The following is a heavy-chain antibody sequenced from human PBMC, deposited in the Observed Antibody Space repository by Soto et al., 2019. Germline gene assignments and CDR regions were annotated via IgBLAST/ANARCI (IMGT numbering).Heavy chain of an antibody. D-gene: IGHD2-2*01. J-gene: IGHJ5*02. CDR3: ARDRYCSSTSCYPDHNWFDP. V-gene: IGHV1-8*01. CDR2: MNPNSGNT. Sequence: GASVKVSCKASGYTFTSYDINWVRQATGQGLEWMGWMNPNSGNTGYAQKFQGRVTMTRNTSISTAYMELSSLRSEDTAVYYFARDRYCSSTSCYPDHNWFDPWGRGTLVTVSS. CDR1: GYTFTSYD.